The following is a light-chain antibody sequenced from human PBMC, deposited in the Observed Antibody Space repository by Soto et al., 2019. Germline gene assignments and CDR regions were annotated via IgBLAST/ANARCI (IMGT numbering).Light chain of an antibody. CDR1: SGHSYYA. CDR3: QTWGTGGVV. Sequence: QLVLTQSPSASASLGASVKLTCTLSSGHSYYAIAWHQQQPEKGPRYLMKLNSDGSHSKGDGIPDRFSGSSSGAERYLTISSLQSEDEADDYCQTWGTGGVVFGGGTKVTVL. J-gene: IGLJ2*01. V-gene: IGLV4-69*01. CDR2: LNSDGSH.